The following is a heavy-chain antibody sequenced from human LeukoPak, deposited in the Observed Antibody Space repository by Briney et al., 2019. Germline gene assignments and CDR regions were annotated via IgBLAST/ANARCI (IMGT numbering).Heavy chain of an antibody. CDR3: ARAPRGSGWSHFFN. Sequence: AGESLRLSCAASGFTFSSHSMNWVRQAPGKGLEWVSSISSSSSYISYADSVEGRFTISRDNAKNSLYLQMNSLRAEDTAVYYCARAPRGSGWSHFFNWGQGTLVTVSS. CDR2: ISSSSSYI. V-gene: IGHV3-21*01. D-gene: IGHD6-19*01. J-gene: IGHJ4*02. CDR1: GFTFSSHS.